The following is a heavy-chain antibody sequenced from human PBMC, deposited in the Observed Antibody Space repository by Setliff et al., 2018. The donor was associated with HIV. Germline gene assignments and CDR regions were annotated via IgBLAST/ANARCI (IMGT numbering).Heavy chain of an antibody. D-gene: IGHD2-15*01. V-gene: IGHV4-61*09. Sequence: PSQTLSLTCAVSGASISDGTFYWSWIRQPAGKGLEWIGHLYIRTGTTNYSPSLKGRVTISLDTSNNQFSLSLSSVTASDTAVYFCARSQETSVAATEIWGQGIMVTVSS. CDR2: LYIRTGTT. CDR3: ARSQETSVAATEI. J-gene: IGHJ3*02. CDR1: GASISDGTFY.